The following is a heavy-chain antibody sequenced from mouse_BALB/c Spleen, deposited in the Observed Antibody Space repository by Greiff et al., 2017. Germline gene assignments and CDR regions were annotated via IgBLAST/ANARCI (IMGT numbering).Heavy chain of an antibody. CDR1: GFTFSSYT. D-gene: IGHD2-1*01. CDR2: ISNGGGST. CDR3: ARQGGNYLYYYAMDY. J-gene: IGHJ4*01. V-gene: IGHV5-12-2*01. Sequence: EVKLVESGGGLVQPGGSLKLSCAASGFTFSSYTMSWVRQTPEKRLEWVAYISNGGGSTYYPDTVKGRFTISRDNAKNTLYLQMSSLKSEDTAMYYCARQGGNYLYYYAMDYWGQGTSVTVSS.